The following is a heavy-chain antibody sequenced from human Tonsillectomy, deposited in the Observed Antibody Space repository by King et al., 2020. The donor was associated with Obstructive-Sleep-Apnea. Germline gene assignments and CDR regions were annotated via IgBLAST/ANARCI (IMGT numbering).Heavy chain of an antibody. V-gene: IGHV3-74*01. Sequence: VQLVESGGGLVQPGGSLRLSCAASGFTFYSYWMHWVRQAPGKGLVWVSRIDSDGSSTSYADSVKGRFTMSRDNAKNTLYLQMNSLRAEDTAVYYCARSTVFGLLIYYGMDVWGQGTTVTVSS. J-gene: IGHJ6*02. CDR1: GFTFYSYW. D-gene: IGHD3/OR15-3a*01. CDR3: ARSTVFGLLIYYGMDV. CDR2: IDSDGSST.